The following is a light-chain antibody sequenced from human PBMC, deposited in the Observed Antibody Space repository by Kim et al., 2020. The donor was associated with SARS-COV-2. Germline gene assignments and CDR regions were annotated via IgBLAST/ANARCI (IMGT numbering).Light chain of an antibody. CDR1: QSVGSN. J-gene: IGKJ1*01. Sequence: VFPGERATLSCRASQSVGSNLAWYQQKPGQTPRLLIYTDSTRATGIPARFSGSGSGTEFTLTISSLQSEDFAVYYCQQYKNWPWTFGQGTKVEIK. V-gene: IGKV3-15*01. CDR3: QQYKNWPWT. CDR2: TDS.